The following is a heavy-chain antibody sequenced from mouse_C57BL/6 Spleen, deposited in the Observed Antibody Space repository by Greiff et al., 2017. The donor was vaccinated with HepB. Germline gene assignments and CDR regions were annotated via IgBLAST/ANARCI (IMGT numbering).Heavy chain of an antibody. D-gene: IGHD2-4*01. CDR3: ARRGMITTYYVDC. Sequence: VQLKESGGDLVKPGGSLKLSCAASGFTFSSYGMSWVRQTPDKRLEWVATISSGGSYTYYPDSVKGRFTISRDNAKNTLYLQMSSLKSEDTAMYYCARRGMITTYYVDCWGQGTTLTVSS. CDR2: ISSGGSYT. J-gene: IGHJ2*01. V-gene: IGHV5-6*01. CDR1: GFTFSSYG.